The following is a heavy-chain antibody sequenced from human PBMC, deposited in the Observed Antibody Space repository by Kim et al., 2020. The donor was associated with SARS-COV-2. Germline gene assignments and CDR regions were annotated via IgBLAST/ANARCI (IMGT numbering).Heavy chain of an antibody. CDR3: ARDRSYKYYFDY. CDR2: ISYDGSNK. CDR1: GFTFSSYA. D-gene: IGHD3-10*01. Sequence: GGSLRLSCAASGFTFSSYAMHWVRQAPGKGLEWVAVISYDGSNKYYADSVKGRFTISRDNSKNTLYLQMNSLRAEDTAVYYCARDRSYKYYFDYWGQGTLVTVSS. V-gene: IGHV3-30*04. J-gene: IGHJ4*02.